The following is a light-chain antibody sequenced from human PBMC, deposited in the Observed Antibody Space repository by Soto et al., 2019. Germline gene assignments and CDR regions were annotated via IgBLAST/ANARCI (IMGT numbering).Light chain of an antibody. CDR1: QSVSSN. Sequence: EIVMTQPPATLAASPGERATLSCRASQSVSSNLAWYQQKPGQAPRLLIYGASTRATGTPARVSGSGSGTEFTVANRSVQSEDFAVYYCQQYNNWPPHTFGGGTKVEIK. CDR2: GAS. V-gene: IGKV3-15*01. CDR3: QQYNNWPPHT. J-gene: IGKJ4*01.